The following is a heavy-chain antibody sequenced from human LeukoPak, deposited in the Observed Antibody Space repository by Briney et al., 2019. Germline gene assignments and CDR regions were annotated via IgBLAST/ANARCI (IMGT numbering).Heavy chain of an antibody. D-gene: IGHD3-10*01. Sequence: PGGSLRLSCAASGFTFTSYAMSWVRQAPGKGLEWVSAVSGSGGDTYYAGSVKGRFTISRDNSKNTLYLQMNSLRAEDTAVYYCARDLYYYGSGSYPFDYWGQGTLVTVFS. V-gene: IGHV3-23*01. CDR3: ARDLYYYGSGSYPFDY. CDR2: VSGSGGDT. J-gene: IGHJ4*02. CDR1: GFTFTSYA.